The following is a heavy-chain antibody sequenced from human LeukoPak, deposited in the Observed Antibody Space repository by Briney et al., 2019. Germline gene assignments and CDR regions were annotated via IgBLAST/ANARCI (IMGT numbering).Heavy chain of an antibody. CDR3: ARAYYYDSSGYYDAFDI. Sequence: ASVKVSCKASGYTFTSYGISWVRQAPGQGLEWMGWISAYNGNTNYAQKFQGRVTITADESTSTAYMELSSLRSEDTAVYYCARAYYYDSSGYYDAFDIWGQGTMVTVSS. CDR1: GYTFTSYG. J-gene: IGHJ3*02. CDR2: ISAYNGNT. D-gene: IGHD3-22*01. V-gene: IGHV1-18*01.